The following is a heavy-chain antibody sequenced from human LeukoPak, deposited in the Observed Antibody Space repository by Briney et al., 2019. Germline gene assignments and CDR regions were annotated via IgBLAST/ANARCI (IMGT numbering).Heavy chain of an antibody. V-gene: IGHV3-53*01. CDR2: IYSGGST. CDR1: GFTVSSNY. D-gene: IGHD6-19*01. J-gene: IGHJ4*02. CDR3: ARESGYSSGWYEGYFDF. Sequence: GGSLRLSCAASGFTVSSNYMSWVRQAPGKGLEWVSVIYSGGSTYYADSVKGRFTISRDNSKNTLYLQMNSLRAEDTAVYYCARESGYSSGWYEGYFDFWGQGTLVTVSS.